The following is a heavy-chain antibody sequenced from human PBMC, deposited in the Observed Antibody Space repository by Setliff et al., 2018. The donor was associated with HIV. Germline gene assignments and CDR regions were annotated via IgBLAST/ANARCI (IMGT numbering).Heavy chain of an antibody. CDR3: TRDHWGYYFDGGCFPLFDS. Sequence: GGSLRLSCVASGFTFKNYWMTWXRQAPGKGLEWVADIQQGGTETYYADSVKGRFTIARDNTKNSLYLQMTSLRADDAAVYYCTRDHWGYYFDGGCFPLFDSWGQGTLVTVSS. J-gene: IGHJ5*01. CDR2: IQQGGTET. CDR1: GFTFKNYW. V-gene: IGHV3-7*03. D-gene: IGHD3-22*01.